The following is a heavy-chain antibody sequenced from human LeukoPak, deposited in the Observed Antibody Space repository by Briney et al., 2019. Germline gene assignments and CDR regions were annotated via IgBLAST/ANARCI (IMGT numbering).Heavy chain of an antibody. Sequence: SQTLSLTCTVSGGSISSGSYYWSWIRQPAGKGLEWIGRIYTSGSTNYNPSLKSRVTISVDTSKNQFSLKLSSVTAADTAVYYCASSTDYDYVWGSYRFDYWGQGTLVTVSS. CDR1: GGSISSGSYY. CDR3: ASSTDYDYVWGSYRFDY. CDR2: IYTSGST. J-gene: IGHJ4*02. D-gene: IGHD3-16*02. V-gene: IGHV4-61*02.